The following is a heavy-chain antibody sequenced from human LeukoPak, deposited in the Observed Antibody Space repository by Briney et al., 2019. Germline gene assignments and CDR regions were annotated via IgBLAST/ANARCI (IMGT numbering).Heavy chain of an antibody. Sequence: GGSLRLSCAASGFTFSTCAMGWVRQAPGKGLGWVSAISGSGGSTFYADSVKGRFTISRDNSKNTVYLQMSGLRAEDTAVYYCAKDLGRYRNNYFDYWGQGSPVTVSS. D-gene: IGHD1-26*01. CDR2: ISGSGGST. CDR1: GFTFSTCA. J-gene: IGHJ4*02. V-gene: IGHV3-23*01. CDR3: AKDLGRYRNNYFDY.